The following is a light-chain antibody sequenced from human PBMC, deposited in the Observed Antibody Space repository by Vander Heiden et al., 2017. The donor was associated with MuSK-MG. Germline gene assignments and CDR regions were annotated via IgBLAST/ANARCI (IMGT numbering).Light chain of an antibody. CDR3: QQYHSYPLT. J-gene: IGKJ4*01. V-gene: IGKV1-5*03. Sequence: DIQMTQSPSTLSTSVGDRVTITCRASQSINSWLAWYQQKPGNAPKVLIYKASSLESGVPSRLSGSGSGTEFTLTISSLQPDDFATYYCQQYHSYPLTFGGGTKVEIK. CDR1: QSINSW. CDR2: KAS.